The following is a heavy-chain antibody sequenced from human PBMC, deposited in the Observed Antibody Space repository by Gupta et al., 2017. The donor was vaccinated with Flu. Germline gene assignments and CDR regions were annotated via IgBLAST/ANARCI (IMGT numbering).Heavy chain of an antibody. Sequence: QVQLVQSGAEVKKPGSSVKVSCKASGGSFSKYAISWVRQAPGQGLQWMGGILPIFDSGKYSQKFQGRITIAADEATRTAYMELSSLTSDDTAGYYCATAERGYSFGWFDYWGQGTLVTVSS. CDR3: ATAERGYSFGWFDY. CDR2: ILPIFDSG. J-gene: IGHJ5*01. V-gene: IGHV1-69*01. CDR1: GGSFSKYA. D-gene: IGHD5-18*01.